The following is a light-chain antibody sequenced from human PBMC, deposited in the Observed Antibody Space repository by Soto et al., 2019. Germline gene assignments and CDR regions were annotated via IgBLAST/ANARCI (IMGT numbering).Light chain of an antibody. Sequence: EIVLTQSPAPLSLSPGERATLSCRASQSVSSYLAWYQQKPGQAPRLLIYDASNRATGIPARFSGSGSGTDFTLTISSLEPEDFAVYYCQQRSNWPPFGQGTRLEIK. J-gene: IGKJ5*01. CDR2: DAS. CDR1: QSVSSY. CDR3: QQRSNWPP. V-gene: IGKV3-11*01.